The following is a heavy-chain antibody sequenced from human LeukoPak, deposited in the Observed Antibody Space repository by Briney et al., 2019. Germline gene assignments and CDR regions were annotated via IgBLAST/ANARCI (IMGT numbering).Heavy chain of an antibody. Sequence: AGGSLRLSCAASGFTLSTHGMHWVRQAPGKGLEWVAMISYDGTNKQNTKSVKGRFTISRDNSKNTLYLQMNSLRAEDTAVYYCAKDFGANNWYNWLDPWGQGTLVTVSS. J-gene: IGHJ5*02. CDR3: AKDFGANNWYNWLDP. CDR1: GFTLSTHG. D-gene: IGHD1-1*01. CDR2: ISYDGTNK. V-gene: IGHV3-30*18.